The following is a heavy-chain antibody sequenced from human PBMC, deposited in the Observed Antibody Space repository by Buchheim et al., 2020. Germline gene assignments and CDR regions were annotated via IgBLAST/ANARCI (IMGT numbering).Heavy chain of an antibody. Sequence: QVQMVESGGGVVQPGRSLRLSCAASGFSFSSYGMHWVRQAPGKGLEWVAVIASDGSNKAYGDSVKGRFTISRDNSKSTLDLQMNSLRAADTAVYYCAKELGYPMEYGMDVWGQGTT. V-gene: IGHV3-30*18. CDR3: AKELGYPMEYGMDV. D-gene: IGHD6-25*01. CDR2: IASDGSNK. CDR1: GFSFSSYG. J-gene: IGHJ6*02.